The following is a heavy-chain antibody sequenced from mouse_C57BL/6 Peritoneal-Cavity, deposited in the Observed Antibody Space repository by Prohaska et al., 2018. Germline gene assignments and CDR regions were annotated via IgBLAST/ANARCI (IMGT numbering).Heavy chain of an antibody. Sequence: QVTLKESGPGILQSSQTLSLTCSFSGFSLSTSGMGVSWIRQPSGKGLEWLAHIYWDDDKRYNPSLKSRRTISKDTSRNQVFLKITSVDTADTATYYCARSGGTAWFAYWGQGTLVTVSA. V-gene: IGHV8-12*01. CDR1: GFSLSTSGMG. D-gene: IGHD2-14*01. CDR2: IYWDDDK. J-gene: IGHJ3*01. CDR3: ARSGGTAWFAY.